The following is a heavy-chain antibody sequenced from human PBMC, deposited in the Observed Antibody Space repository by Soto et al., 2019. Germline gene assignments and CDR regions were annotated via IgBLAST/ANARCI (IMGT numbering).Heavy chain of an antibody. Sequence: PGGSLRLSCAASGFTFTRYSMNWVRQAPGKGLEWISYISNTTNSIYYPASLKGRFTVSRDNAKNSVYLEMNSLSAEDTAVYYSARESADLTSNFDHWGQGTLVTVSS. CDR3: ARESADLTSNFDH. J-gene: IGHJ4*02. CDR2: ISNTTNSI. CDR1: GFTFTRYS. V-gene: IGHV3-48*04.